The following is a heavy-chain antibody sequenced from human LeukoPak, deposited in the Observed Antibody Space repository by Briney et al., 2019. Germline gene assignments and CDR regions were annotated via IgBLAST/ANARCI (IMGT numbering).Heavy chain of an antibody. J-gene: IGHJ4*02. Sequence: PGGSLRLSCAASGFTFSSYAMSWVRQAPGKGLEWVSAISSGGSTCYADSVKGRFTISRDNSKNTLYLQMSSLRVEDTAVYYCAKGGFGDLVDYWGQGTLVTVSS. CDR1: GFTFSSYA. D-gene: IGHD4-17*01. CDR3: AKGGFGDLVDY. CDR2: ISSGGST. V-gene: IGHV3-23*01.